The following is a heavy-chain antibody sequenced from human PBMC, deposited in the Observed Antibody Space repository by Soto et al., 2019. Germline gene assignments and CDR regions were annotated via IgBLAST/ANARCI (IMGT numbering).Heavy chain of an antibody. Sequence: SETLSLTCTVSGGSISSYYWSWIRQPPGKGLEWIGYIYYSGSTNYNPSLKSRVTISVDTSKNQFSLKLSSVTAADTAVYYCARARLRDFWSGSINWFDPWGQGTLVTVSS. CDR3: ARARLRDFWSGSINWFDP. D-gene: IGHD3-3*01. CDR2: IYYSGST. V-gene: IGHV4-59*01. CDR1: GGSISSYY. J-gene: IGHJ5*02.